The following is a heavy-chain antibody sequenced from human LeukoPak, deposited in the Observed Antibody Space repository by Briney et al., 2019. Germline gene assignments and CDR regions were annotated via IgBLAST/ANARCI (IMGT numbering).Heavy chain of an antibody. Sequence: SGTLSLTCAVSSGSIFRSNWWSRVRQPPGKGLEWIGQIFHSGSTSYSPSLKSRVTISVDKSKNQFSLRLTSVTAADTAVYYCARSPTKRVPEDYWGQGTLVTVSS. D-gene: IGHD2-2*01. V-gene: IGHV4-4*02. CDR2: IFHSGST. CDR1: SGSIFRSNW. J-gene: IGHJ4*02. CDR3: ARSPTKRVPEDY.